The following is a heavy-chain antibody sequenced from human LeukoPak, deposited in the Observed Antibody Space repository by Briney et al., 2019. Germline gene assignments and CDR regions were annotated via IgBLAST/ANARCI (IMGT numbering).Heavy chain of an antibody. CDR2: ISAYNGNT. CDR3: ARSEMPRYCSSTSCYHFSDYGMDV. CDR1: GYTFTSYG. D-gene: IGHD2-2*01. V-gene: IGHV1-18*01. Sequence: ASVEVSCKASGYTFTSYGISWVRQAPGQGLEWMGWISAYNGNTNYAQKLQGRVTMTTDTSTSTAYMELRSLRSDDTAVYYCARSEMPRYCSSTSCYHFSDYGMDVWGQGTTVTVSS. J-gene: IGHJ6*02.